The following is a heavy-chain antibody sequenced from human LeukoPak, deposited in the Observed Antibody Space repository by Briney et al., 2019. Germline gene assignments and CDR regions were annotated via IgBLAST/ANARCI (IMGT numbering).Heavy chain of an antibody. CDR1: GYTFSSFG. V-gene: IGHV1-18*01. J-gene: IGHJ4*02. CDR3: ATDLPSLSPVALTY. Sequence: ATVKVSCKASGYTFSSFGISWVRQAPGQGLEWMGWINGNNGNTNYAEKLQGRLTMTTDTSTSTAYMELRSLRSDDTAVYYCATDLPSLSPVALTYWAQGTPVTVSS. D-gene: IGHD2-2*01. CDR2: INGNNGNT.